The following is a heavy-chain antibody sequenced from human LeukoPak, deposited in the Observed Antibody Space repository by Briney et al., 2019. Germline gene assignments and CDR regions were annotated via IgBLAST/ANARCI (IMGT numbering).Heavy chain of an antibody. CDR1: GFTFSSYA. CDR2: ISGSGGST. D-gene: IGHD3-3*01. V-gene: IGHV3-23*01. CDR3: AKDRHDFWSGYYIRGWYFHY. J-gene: IGHJ4*02. Sequence: GGSLRLSCAASGFTFSSYAMSWVRQAPGKGLEWVSAISGSGGSTYYADSVKGRFTISRDNSKNTLYLQMNSLRAEDTAVYYCAKDRHDFWSGYYIRGWYFHYWGQGTLVTVSS.